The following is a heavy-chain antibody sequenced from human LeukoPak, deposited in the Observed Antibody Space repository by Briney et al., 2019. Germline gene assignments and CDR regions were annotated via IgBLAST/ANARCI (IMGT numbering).Heavy chain of an antibody. CDR2: IYYSGST. V-gene: IGHV4-59*08. CDR3: ARQTPDYPVEKEGFDY. J-gene: IGHJ4*02. CDR1: GGSISSYY. D-gene: IGHD5-12*01. Sequence: PSETLSLTCTVSGGSISSYYWRWIRQPPGKGLEWIGYIYYSGSTNYNPSLKSRVTISVDTSKNQFSLKLSSVTAADTAVYYCARQTPDYPVEKEGFDYWGQGTLVTVSS.